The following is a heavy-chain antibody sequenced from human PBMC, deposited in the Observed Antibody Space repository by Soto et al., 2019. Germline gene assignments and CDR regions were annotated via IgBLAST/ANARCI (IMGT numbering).Heavy chain of an antibody. Sequence: QVQLVESRGGMVQPGRSLTLSCAASGFTFRTSAMHWVRQAPGKGLQWVAFVSYDGSLKYYADSVKGRFTISRDNSKSTVLLQMNNVRPEDTAVYYCAREDFASRPPPYYYYGMDVWGRGTTVTVSS. CDR2: VSYDGSLK. CDR1: GFTFRTSA. CDR3: AREDFASRPPPYYYYGMDV. V-gene: IGHV3-30-3*01. D-gene: IGHD6-6*01. J-gene: IGHJ6*02.